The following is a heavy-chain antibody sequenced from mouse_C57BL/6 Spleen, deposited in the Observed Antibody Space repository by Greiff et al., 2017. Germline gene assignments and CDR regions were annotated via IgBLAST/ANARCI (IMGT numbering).Heavy chain of an antibody. Sequence: QVQLQQSGAELAKPGASVKLSCKASGYTFTSYWMHWVKPRPGQGLEWIGYINTGSGYTKYNQKLKDKATLTANKSSSPAYMQLSSLTYEDSAFYYSARAGENNYGGVPDCDYWGQGTTLTVSS. V-gene: IGHV1-7*01. CDR1: GYTFTSYW. D-gene: IGHD2-12*01. CDR3: ARAGENNYGGVPDCDY. CDR2: INTGSGYT. J-gene: IGHJ2*01.